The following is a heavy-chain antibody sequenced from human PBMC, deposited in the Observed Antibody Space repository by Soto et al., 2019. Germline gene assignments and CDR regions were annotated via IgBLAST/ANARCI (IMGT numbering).Heavy chain of an antibody. D-gene: IGHD3-22*01. V-gene: IGHV5-51*01. CDR3: ARSGYYDSSGYGTYYGMDV. Sequence: GESLKISCKGSGYSFTSYWISWVRQMPGKGLEWMGIIYPGDSDTRYSPSFQGQVTISADKSISTAYLQWSSLKASDTAMYYCARSGYYDSSGYGTYYGMDVWGQGTTVTVSS. J-gene: IGHJ6*02. CDR2: IYPGDSDT. CDR1: GYSFTSYW.